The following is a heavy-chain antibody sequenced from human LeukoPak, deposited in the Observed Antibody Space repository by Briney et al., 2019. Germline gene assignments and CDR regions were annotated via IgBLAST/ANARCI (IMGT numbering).Heavy chain of an antibody. V-gene: IGHV2-5*01. D-gene: IGHD5-18*01. CDR1: GSSLSTSGVG. CDR2: IYWNADK. CDR3: ARSGYTAMAYYYYYGTDV. Sequence: SGPTLVKPTQTLTLTCTFSGSSLSTSGVGVGWIRQPPGKALEWLALIYWNADKRYSPSLKSRLTITKDTSKNQVVLTMTNMDPVDTATYYCARSGYTAMAYYYYYGTDVWGQGTTVTVSS. J-gene: IGHJ6*02.